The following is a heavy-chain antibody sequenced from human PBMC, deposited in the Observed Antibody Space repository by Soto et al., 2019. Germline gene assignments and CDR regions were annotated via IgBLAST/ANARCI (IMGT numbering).Heavy chain of an antibody. CDR3: ARPYSSSWYYFHY. CDR2: IYPGDSDT. V-gene: IGHV5-51*01. D-gene: IGHD6-13*01. Sequence: VESLKISCKGSGYTFTNYWISWVLEMPGKGLEWMGIIYPGDSDTRYSPSFQGQVTISADKSISTAYLQWSSLKASDTATYYCARPYSSSWYYFHYWGQGTLVTVSS. CDR1: GYTFTNYW. J-gene: IGHJ4*02.